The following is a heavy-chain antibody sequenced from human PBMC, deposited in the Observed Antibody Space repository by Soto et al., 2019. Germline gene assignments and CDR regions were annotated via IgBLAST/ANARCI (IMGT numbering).Heavy chain of an antibody. CDR3: AKGSSGVAAVPRLYFDY. J-gene: IGHJ4*02. D-gene: IGHD6-13*01. Sequence: KTSETLSLTCTVSGGSISSGGYYWSWIRQHPGKGLEWIGYIYYSGSTYYNPSLKSRVTISVDTSKNQFSLKLSSVTAADAAVYYCAKGSSGVAAVPRLYFDYWGQGTLVTVSS. CDR2: IYYSGST. CDR1: GGSISSGGYY. V-gene: IGHV4-31*03.